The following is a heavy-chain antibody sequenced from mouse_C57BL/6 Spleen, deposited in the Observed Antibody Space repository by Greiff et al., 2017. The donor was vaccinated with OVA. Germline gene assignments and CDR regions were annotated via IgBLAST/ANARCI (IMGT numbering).Heavy chain of an antibody. CDR3: ARDAGLTGRSGAMDY. Sequence: EVQLVESGGGLVQSGRSLRLSCATSGFTFSDFYMEWVRHAPGKGLEWIAASRNKANDYTTEYSASVKGRFIVSRDTSQSILYLQMNALRAEDTAIYYCARDAGLTGRSGAMDYWGQGTSVTVSS. V-gene: IGHV7-1*01. CDR1: GFTFSDFY. CDR2: SRNKANDYTT. J-gene: IGHJ4*01. D-gene: IGHD4-1*01.